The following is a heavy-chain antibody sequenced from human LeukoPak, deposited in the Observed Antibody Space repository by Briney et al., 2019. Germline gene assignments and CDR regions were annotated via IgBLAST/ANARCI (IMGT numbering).Heavy chain of an antibody. CDR1: GFTVSSNY. D-gene: IGHD3-16*01. J-gene: IGHJ4*02. Sequence: GGSLRLSCAASGFTVSSNYMSWVRQAPGKGLEWVSVIYSGGSTYYADSVKGRFTISRDNSKNTLYLQMNSLRAEDTAVYYCAKGLYDYVWGSPFDYWGQGTLVTVSS. V-gene: IGHV3-66*01. CDR2: IYSGGST. CDR3: AKGLYDYVWGSPFDY.